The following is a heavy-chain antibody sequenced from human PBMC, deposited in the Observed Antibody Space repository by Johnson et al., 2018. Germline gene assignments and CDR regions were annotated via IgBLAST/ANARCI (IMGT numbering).Heavy chain of an antibody. CDR2: ISYDGSNK. Sequence: QVQLVESGGGVVQPGRSLRLSCAASGFTFSSYAMHWVRQAPGKGLEWVAVISYDGSNKYYADSVKGRFTISRDNSKNPLYLQMGSLRAEDMAVYYCARDDNMDVWGKGTTVTVSS. CDR3: ARDDNMDV. V-gene: IGHV3-30-3*01. J-gene: IGHJ6*03. CDR1: GFTFSSYA.